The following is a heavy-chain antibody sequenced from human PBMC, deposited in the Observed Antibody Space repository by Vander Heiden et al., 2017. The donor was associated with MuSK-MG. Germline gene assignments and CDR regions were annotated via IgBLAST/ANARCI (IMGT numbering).Heavy chain of an antibody. CDR3: ASQYCSSSSCFLSLLDY. D-gene: IGHD2-2*01. Sequence: QVQLVESGGGVVQPGRSLRLSCAASGFTFSSYGMHWVRQAPGKGLEWVAVISYEGSNKYDADSVKGRFTISRDNSKNTLYLQMNSLRAEDTAVYYCASQYCSSSSCFLSLLDYWGQGTLVTVSS. CDR1: GFTFSSYG. CDR2: ISYEGSNK. J-gene: IGHJ4*02. V-gene: IGHV3-30*03.